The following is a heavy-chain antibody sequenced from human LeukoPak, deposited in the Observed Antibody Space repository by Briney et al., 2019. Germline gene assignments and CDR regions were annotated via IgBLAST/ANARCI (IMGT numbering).Heavy chain of an antibody. CDR2: ISAYNGNT. Sequence: ASVNVSCKASGYTFTSYGISWVRQAPGQGLEWMGWISAYNGNTNYAQKFQGRVTMTIDTSTSTVHMELRSLRSDDTAVYYCAKVDIAMGPHFDFWGQGTLVTVSS. V-gene: IGHV1-18*01. CDR3: AKVDIAMGPHFDF. D-gene: IGHD5-18*01. CDR1: GYTFTSYG. J-gene: IGHJ4*02.